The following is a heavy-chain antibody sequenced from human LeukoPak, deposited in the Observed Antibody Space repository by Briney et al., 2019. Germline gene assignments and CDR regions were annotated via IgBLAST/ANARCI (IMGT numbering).Heavy chain of an antibody. CDR3: ARDRGPMVRGVIITGPYALMNNFDY. D-gene: IGHD3-10*01. CDR1: GYTFTSYG. Sequence: ASVKVSCKASGYTFTSYGISWVRQAPGQGLEWMGWISAYNGNTNYAQKLQGRVTMTTDTSTSTAYMELRSLRSDDTAVYYCARDRGPMVRGVIITGPYALMNNFDYWGQGTLVTVSS. V-gene: IGHV1-18*01. CDR2: ISAYNGNT. J-gene: IGHJ4*02.